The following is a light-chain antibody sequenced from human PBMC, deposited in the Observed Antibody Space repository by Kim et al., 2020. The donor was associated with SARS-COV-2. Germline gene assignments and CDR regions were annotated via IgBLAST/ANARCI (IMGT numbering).Light chain of an antibody. V-gene: IGLV2-11*01. CDR1: SSDIGGYNY. Sequence: PRQSVTISCTGSSSDIGGYNYVSWYQHHPGKAPKLMIYDVSKRPSGVPDRFSGLKSGNTASLTISGLQAEDEADYYCCSYAGSTYVFGTGTKVTVL. J-gene: IGLJ1*01. CDR2: DVS. CDR3: CSYAGSTYV.